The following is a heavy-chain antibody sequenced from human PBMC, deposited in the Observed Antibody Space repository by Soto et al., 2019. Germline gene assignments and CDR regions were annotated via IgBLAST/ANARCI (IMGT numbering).Heavy chain of an antibody. Sequence: EVQLVESGGGLVQPGRSLRLSCAASGFTFDDYAMHWVRQAPGKGLEWVSGISWNSGSIGYADSVKGRFTISRDNAKNSLYLQMNSLRAEDTALYYCAKDILGWAVAGTLDYWGQGTLVTVSS. D-gene: IGHD6-19*01. CDR1: GFTFDDYA. V-gene: IGHV3-9*01. CDR3: AKDILGWAVAGTLDY. J-gene: IGHJ4*02. CDR2: ISWNSGSI.